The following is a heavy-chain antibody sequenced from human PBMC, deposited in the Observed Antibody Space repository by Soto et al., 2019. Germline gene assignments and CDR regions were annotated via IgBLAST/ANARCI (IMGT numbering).Heavy chain of an antibody. CDR1: GGTFSTYT. Sequence: QVQLVQSGAEVKKPGSSVKVSCKASGGTFSTYTITWVRQAPGQGLEWMGRIIPIIGIINYAQKFQGRVTLTAAKFPGTAYMEPARLRSDHNAVYFCSGNPAHHYNDSHSSSYPWGQGTLVTVSS. CDR3: SGNPAHHYNDSHSSSYP. CDR2: IIPIIGII. J-gene: IGHJ5*02. D-gene: IGHD3-22*01. V-gene: IGHV1-69*02.